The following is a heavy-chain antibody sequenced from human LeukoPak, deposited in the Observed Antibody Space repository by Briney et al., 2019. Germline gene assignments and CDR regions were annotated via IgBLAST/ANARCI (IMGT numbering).Heavy chain of an antibody. J-gene: IGHJ5*02. CDR2: FDPEDGET. CDR3: ATTGNGDPHDNWFDP. CDR1: GYTLTEVS. Sequence: GASVKVSCKVSGYTLTEVSMHWVRQAPGKGLEWMGGFDPEDGETIYAQKFQGRVTMTTDTSTSTAYMELRSLRSDDTAVYYYATTGNGDPHDNWFDPWGQGTLVPVSS. V-gene: IGHV1-24*01. D-gene: IGHD4-17*01.